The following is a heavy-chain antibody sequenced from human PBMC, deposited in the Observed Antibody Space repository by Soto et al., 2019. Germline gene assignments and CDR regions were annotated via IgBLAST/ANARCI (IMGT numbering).Heavy chain of an antibody. D-gene: IGHD3-16*01. V-gene: IGHV1-2*04. CDR2: INPNTGGT. Sequence: QVQLVQSGAEVKKPGASVKVSCTASGYTFTGYYMHWVRQAPGQGLEWMGWINPNTGGTKYAQKFQGWVTMTRDTTISTAYMELSRLRSDDTAVYYWARDGWPRGGYYYYGMDVWGQGTTVTVSS. CDR3: ARDGWPRGGYYYYGMDV. J-gene: IGHJ6*02. CDR1: GYTFTGYY.